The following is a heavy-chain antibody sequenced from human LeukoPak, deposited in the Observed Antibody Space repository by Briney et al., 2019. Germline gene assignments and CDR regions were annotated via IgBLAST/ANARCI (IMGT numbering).Heavy chain of an antibody. CDR3: ARHRSVVRIGKNWFDP. J-gene: IGHJ5*02. V-gene: IGHV4-34*01. CDR2: INHSGST. CDR1: GGSFSDYR. D-gene: IGHD3-16*02. Sequence: SETLSLTCAVYGGSFSDYRWSWIRQPPGKGLEWIGEINHSGSTNYNPSLKSRVTISVDTSKNQFSLKLSSVTAADTAVYYCARHRSVVRIGKNWFDPWGQGTLVTVSS.